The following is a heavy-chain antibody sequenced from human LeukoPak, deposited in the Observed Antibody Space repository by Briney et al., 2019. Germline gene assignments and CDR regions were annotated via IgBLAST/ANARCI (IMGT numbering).Heavy chain of an antibody. D-gene: IGHD6-19*01. CDR2: INPSGDSR. V-gene: IGHV1-46*02. Sequence: ASVKVSCKACGYTFNSYYMHWVRQAPGQGLEWMGIINPSGDSRSYAQKFQDRVTMTRDTSTSTVYMEVSSLRSEDTAVYFCAMGRQWLEDWFDPWGQGTLVTVSS. CDR3: AMGRQWLEDWFDP. J-gene: IGHJ5*02. CDR1: GYTFNSYY.